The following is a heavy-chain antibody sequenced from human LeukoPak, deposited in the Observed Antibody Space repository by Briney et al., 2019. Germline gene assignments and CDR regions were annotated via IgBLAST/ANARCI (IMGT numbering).Heavy chain of an antibody. CDR1: GFTFDDYA. J-gene: IGHJ6*03. V-gene: IGHV3-9*01. Sequence: GRSLRLSCAASGFTFDDYAMHWVRQAPGKGLEWVSGISWNSGSIGYADSVKGRFTISRDNAKNSLYLQMNSLRAEDTAVYYCAAVYSYGRYDYYMDVWGKGTTVTGSS. CDR3: AAVYSYGRYDYYMDV. CDR2: ISWNSGSI. D-gene: IGHD5-18*01.